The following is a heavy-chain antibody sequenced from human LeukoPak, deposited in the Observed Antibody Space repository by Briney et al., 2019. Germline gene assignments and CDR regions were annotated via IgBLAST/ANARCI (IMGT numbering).Heavy chain of an antibody. CDR1: GGTFSSYA. Sequence: VASVKVSCKASGGTFSSYAISWVRQAPGQGLEWTGGIIPIFGTANYAQKFQGRVTITTDESTSTAYMELSSLRSEDTAVYYCARDYGGLNYFDYWGQGTLVTVSS. CDR3: ARDYGGLNYFDY. J-gene: IGHJ4*02. V-gene: IGHV1-69*05. CDR2: IIPIFGTA. D-gene: IGHD4-23*01.